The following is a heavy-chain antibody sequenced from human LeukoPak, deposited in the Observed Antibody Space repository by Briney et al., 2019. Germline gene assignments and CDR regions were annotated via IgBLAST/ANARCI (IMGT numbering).Heavy chain of an antibody. CDR3: ARPRTGYLWYFDY. CDR1: GGSISSTTYH. V-gene: IGHV4-39*07. Sequence: SETLSLTCTVSGGSISSTTYHWGWIRQPPGKGLEWIETIDYSGTTYYNPALKSRVTISVDTSKNQFSLKLSSVTAADTAVYYCARPRTGYLWYFDYWGQGTLVTVSS. CDR2: IDYSGTT. D-gene: IGHD3/OR15-3a*01. J-gene: IGHJ4*02.